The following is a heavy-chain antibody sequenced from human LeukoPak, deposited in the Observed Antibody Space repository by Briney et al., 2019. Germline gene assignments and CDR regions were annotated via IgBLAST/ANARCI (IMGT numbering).Heavy chain of an antibody. J-gene: IGHJ3*02. Sequence: GGSLRLSCAASGFTFSSYWMHWVRQAPGKGLVWVSRINSDGSSTSYADSVKGRFAISRDNSKNTLYLQMNSLRAEDTAVYYCEQEGPRGLAFDIWGQGTKVTVSS. CDR1: GFTFSSYW. V-gene: IGHV3-74*01. CDR3: EQEGPRGLAFDI. CDR2: INSDGSST.